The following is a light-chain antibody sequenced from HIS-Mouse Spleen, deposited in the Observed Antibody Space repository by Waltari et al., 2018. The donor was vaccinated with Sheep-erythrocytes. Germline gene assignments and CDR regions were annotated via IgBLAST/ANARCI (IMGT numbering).Light chain of an antibody. J-gene: IGLJ3*02. Sequence: QSALTQPRSVSGSPGQSVTISCTGTSSDVGGYNYVSWYQQHPGKAPKLMIYDVSKRASGVPVRFSGAKSGNTASLTISGLQAEDEADYYCCSYAGSYTCWVFGGGTKLTVL. V-gene: IGLV2-11*01. CDR1: SSDVGGYNY. CDR2: DVS. CDR3: CSYAGSYTCWV.